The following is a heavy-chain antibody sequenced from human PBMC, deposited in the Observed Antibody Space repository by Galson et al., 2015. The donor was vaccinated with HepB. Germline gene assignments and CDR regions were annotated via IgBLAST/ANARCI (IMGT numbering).Heavy chain of an antibody. D-gene: IGHD6-13*01. CDR1: GYTFTGYY. CDR3: ARDHAAAGTLNYYYYYMDV. Sequence: SVKVSCKASGYTFTGYYMHWVRQAPGQGLEWMGRINPNSGGTNYAQKFQGRVTMTRDTSISTAYMELSRLRSDNTAVYYCARDHAAAGTLNYYYYYMDVWGKGTTATVSS. J-gene: IGHJ6*03. V-gene: IGHV1-2*06. CDR2: INPNSGGT.